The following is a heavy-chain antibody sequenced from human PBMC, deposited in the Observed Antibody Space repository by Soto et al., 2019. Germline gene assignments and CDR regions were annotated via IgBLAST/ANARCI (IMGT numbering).Heavy chain of an antibody. V-gene: IGHV1-69*02. CDR3: ARAVGGGDYYYYMDV. CDR1: GGTFSSYT. CDR2: IIPILGIA. Sequence: QVQLVQSGAEVKKPGSSVKVSCKASGGTFSSYTISWVRQAPGQGLEWMGRIIPILGIANYAQKFQGRVTIPADKSTSTAYRELSSLRSEDTAVYYCARAVGGGDYYYYMDVWGKGTTVTVSS. D-gene: IGHD2-15*01. J-gene: IGHJ6*03.